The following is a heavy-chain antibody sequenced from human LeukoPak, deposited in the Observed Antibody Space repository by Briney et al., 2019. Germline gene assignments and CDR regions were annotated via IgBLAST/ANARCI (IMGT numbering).Heavy chain of an antibody. V-gene: IGHV3-21*01. CDR1: GFTFSSCS. J-gene: IGHJ4*02. Sequence: GGSLRLSCAASGFTFSSCSMNWVRQAPGKGLEWVSSISSSSSYIYYADSVKGRFTISRDNAKNSLYLQMNSLRAEDTAVYYCASLHHYDSSIIWGQGTLVTVSS. CDR2: ISSSSSYI. CDR3: ASLHHYDSSII. D-gene: IGHD3-22*01.